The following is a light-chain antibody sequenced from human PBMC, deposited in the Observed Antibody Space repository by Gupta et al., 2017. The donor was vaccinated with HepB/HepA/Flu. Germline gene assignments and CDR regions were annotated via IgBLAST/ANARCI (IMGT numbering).Light chain of an antibody. CDR1: SSDIGSYNL. J-gene: IGLJ1*01. CDR3: HAIASSSAYV. Sequence: QSALTPPASVSGSLGQSITVSCTGTSSDIGSYNLVSCYHQHPGKPPKLMFSEVSKRSSGVASRFSGSKSGNTASLTISGRKEEDDADYYCHAIASSSAYVFGSGTKITVL. V-gene: IGLV2-23*02. CDR2: EVS.